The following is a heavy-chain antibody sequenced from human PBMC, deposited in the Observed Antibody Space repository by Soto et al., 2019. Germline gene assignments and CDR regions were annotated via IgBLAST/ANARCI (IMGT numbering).Heavy chain of an antibody. CDR3: ARGVAGSGFDL. D-gene: IGHD6-19*01. CDR2: TYYRSNWRH. Sequence: SQTLSLTCAISGDSVSSNTAAWNWIRSSPSRGLEWLGRTYYRSNWRHDYAVSVKSRIAVNPDTSKNHFSLQLNSVTPDDTAVYYCARGVAGSGFDLWGQGTLVTVSS. CDR1: GDSVSSNTAA. J-gene: IGHJ4*02. V-gene: IGHV6-1*01.